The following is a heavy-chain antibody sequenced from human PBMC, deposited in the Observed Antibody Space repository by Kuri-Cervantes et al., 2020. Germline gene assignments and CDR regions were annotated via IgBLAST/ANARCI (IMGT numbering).Heavy chain of an antibody. CDR3: AKYLVANYHYYMDV. J-gene: IGHJ6*03. D-gene: IGHD5-12*01. CDR2: IGTAGDT. CDR1: GFTFSSYD. Sequence: GESLKISCAASGFTFSSYDMHWVRQATGKGLEWVSAIGTAGDTYYPGSVKGRFTISRDNSKNTLYLQMNSLRAEDTAVYYCAKYLVANYHYYMDVWGKGTTVTVSS. V-gene: IGHV3-13*01.